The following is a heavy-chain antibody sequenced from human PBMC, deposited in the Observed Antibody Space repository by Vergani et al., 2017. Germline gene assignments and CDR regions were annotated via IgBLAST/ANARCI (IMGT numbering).Heavy chain of an antibody. V-gene: IGHV3-48*03. CDR2: ISSSGSTI. D-gene: IGHD3-10*01. CDR3: ARDLVVRGVIIARFDY. J-gene: IGHJ4*02. Sequence: EVQLVESGGGLVQPGGSLRLSCAASGFTFSSYEMNWVRQAPGKGLEWVSYISSSGSTIYYADSVKGRFTISRDNSKNTLYLQMNSLRAEDTAVYYCARDLVVRGVIIARFDYWGQGTLVTVSS. CDR1: GFTFSSYE.